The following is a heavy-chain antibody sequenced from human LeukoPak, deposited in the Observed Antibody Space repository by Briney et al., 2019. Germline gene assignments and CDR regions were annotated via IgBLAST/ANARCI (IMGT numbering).Heavy chain of an antibody. CDR3: AKGGPQFFDY. Sequence: GGSLRLSCAASRFTFSSSAMSRVRQAPGKGLEWVSTISGSGGSTYSTDSVKGRFTISRDNSKSTLYLQMNSLRVEDTAIYYCAKGGPQFFDYWGQGTLVTVSS. V-gene: IGHV3-23*01. D-gene: IGHD5-24*01. J-gene: IGHJ4*02. CDR1: RFTFSSSA. CDR2: ISGSGGST.